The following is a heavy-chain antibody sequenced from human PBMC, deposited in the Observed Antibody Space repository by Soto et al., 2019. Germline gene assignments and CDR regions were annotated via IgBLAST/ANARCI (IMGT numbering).Heavy chain of an antibody. J-gene: IGHJ4*02. CDR3: ARVPLHGTITPSDY. Sequence: PGGSLRLSCAASGFTFSSYAMSWVRQAPGKGLEWVSAISGSGGSTNYADSVKGRFTISRDNSKNTLYLQMNSLRAEDTAVYYCARVPLHGTITPSDYWGQGTLVTVSS. D-gene: IGHD5-12*01. CDR2: ISGSGGST. V-gene: IGHV3-23*01. CDR1: GFTFSSYA.